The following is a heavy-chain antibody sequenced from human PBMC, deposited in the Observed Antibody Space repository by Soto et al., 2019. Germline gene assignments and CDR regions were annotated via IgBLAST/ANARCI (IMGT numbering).Heavy chain of an antibody. D-gene: IGHD1-1*01. CDR3: ARDTHSPYNWKGYYFDY. Sequence: QVQLQESGPGLVKPSGTLPLTCAVSGGSISSSNWWSWVRQPPGKGLEWIGEIYHSGSTNYNPSLKSRVTISVDKSKNQFSLKLSSVTAADTAVYYCARDTHSPYNWKGYYFDYWGQGTLVTVSS. CDR2: IYHSGST. J-gene: IGHJ4*02. CDR1: GGSISSSNW. V-gene: IGHV4-4*02.